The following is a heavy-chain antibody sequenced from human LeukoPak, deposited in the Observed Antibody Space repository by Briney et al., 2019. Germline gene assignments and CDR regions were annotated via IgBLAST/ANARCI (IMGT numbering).Heavy chain of an antibody. CDR3: ARVSLTAQYLLDY. CDR1: GYTFTAYY. Sequence: ASVKVSCKASGYTFTAYYVYWVRQAPGQGLEWMGWINPNSGGTSYAQKFQGRVTMTRDTSISTAYMELSRLTSDDTAVYYCARVSLTAQYLLDYWGQGTLVTVSS. J-gene: IGHJ4*02. D-gene: IGHD2/OR15-2a*01. CDR2: INPNSGGT. V-gene: IGHV1-2*02.